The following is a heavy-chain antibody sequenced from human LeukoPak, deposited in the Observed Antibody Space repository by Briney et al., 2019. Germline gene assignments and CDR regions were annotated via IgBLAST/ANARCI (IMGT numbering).Heavy chain of an antibody. J-gene: IGHJ4*02. CDR2: INHSGST. D-gene: IGHD5-18*01. V-gene: IGHV4-34*01. CDR1: GGSFSGYY. CDR3: ARAAGEDTAWHGGSDY. Sequence: SETVSLTCAVYGGSFSGYYWSWIRQPPGKGLEWIGEINHSGSTNYNPSLKSRVTISVDTSKNQFSLKLSSVTAADTAVYYCARAAGEDTAWHGGSDYWGQGTLVTVSS.